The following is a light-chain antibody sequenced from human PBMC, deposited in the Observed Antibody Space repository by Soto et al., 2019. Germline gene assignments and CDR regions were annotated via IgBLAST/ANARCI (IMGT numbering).Light chain of an antibody. CDR1: SSNIGSNI. Sequence: QSVLTQAPSASGTPGQRVTISCSGSSSNIGSNIVNWYQQLPGTAPKLLMYSNNQRPSGVPDRFSGSKSGTSAALAISGLQSEDEAEYYCAAWDDSLNGVVFGGGTQLTVL. J-gene: IGLJ2*01. CDR2: SNN. V-gene: IGLV1-44*01. CDR3: AAWDDSLNGVV.